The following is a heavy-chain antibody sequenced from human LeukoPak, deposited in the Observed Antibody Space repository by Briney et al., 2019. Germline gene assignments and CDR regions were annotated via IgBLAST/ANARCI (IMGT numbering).Heavy chain of an antibody. CDR2: ISGSGDNT. CDR3: AKVPTYYYDSRGEYYFDY. V-gene: IGHV3-23*01. J-gene: IGHJ4*02. Sequence: PGGSLRLSCAASGFTFSSYAMRWVRQAPGKGLEWVSAISGSGDNTYYADSVKGRFTISRDSSKNTLYLQMNCLRGEDTAVYYCAKVPTYYYDSRGEYYFDYWGQGTLVTVSS. CDR1: GFTFSSYA. D-gene: IGHD3-22*01.